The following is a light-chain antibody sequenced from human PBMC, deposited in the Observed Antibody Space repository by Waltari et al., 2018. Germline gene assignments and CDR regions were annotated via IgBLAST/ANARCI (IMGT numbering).Light chain of an antibody. CDR1: QSVSSSY. V-gene: IGKV3-20*01. CDR3: QQYGTAPRT. J-gene: IGKJ1*01. Sequence: IVLTQSPVTLSLSPVERATLSCRASQSVSSSYLAWFQQKPGQARRLLSYVVSTRATGIPDRFSGRGSGTDFTLTISRLEPEDLAVYDCQQYGTAPRTFGQGTRVEIK. CDR2: VVS.